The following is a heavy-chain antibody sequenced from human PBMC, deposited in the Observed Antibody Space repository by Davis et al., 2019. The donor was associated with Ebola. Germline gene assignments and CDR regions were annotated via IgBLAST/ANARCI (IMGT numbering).Heavy chain of an antibody. CDR1: GGSISSSSYY. Sequence: GSLTLSCTVSGGSISSSSYYWGWLRQPPGKGLEWIGSIYYSGSTYYNPSLKSRVTISVDTSKNQFSLKLSSVTAADTAVYYCARHGMGGGTLNTAFDIWGQGTMVTVSS. V-gene: IGHV4-39*01. D-gene: IGHD1-26*01. CDR3: ARHGMGGGTLNTAFDI. J-gene: IGHJ3*02. CDR2: IYYSGST.